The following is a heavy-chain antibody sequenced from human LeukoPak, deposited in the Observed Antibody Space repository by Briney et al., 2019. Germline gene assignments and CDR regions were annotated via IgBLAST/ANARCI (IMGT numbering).Heavy chain of an antibody. V-gene: IGHV4-39*01. CDR2: IYYSGST. J-gene: IGHJ4*02. Sequence: SETLSLTCTVSGGSISSSSYYWGWIRQPPGKGLEWIGSIYYSGSTYYNPSLKSRVTISVYTSKNQFSLKLSSVTAADTAVYYCARSSSDWYFSYYFVYWGQGTLVTVSS. D-gene: IGHD6-19*01. CDR3: ARSSSDWYFSYYFVY. CDR1: GGSISSSSYY.